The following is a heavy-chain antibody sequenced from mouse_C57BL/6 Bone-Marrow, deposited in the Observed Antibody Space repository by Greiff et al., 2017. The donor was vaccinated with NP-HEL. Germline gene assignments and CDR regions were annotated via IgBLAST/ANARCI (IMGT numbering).Heavy chain of an antibody. Sequence: GGGLVQPKGSLKLSCAASGFTFNTYAMHWVRQAPGKGLEWVARIRSKSSNYATYYADSVKDRFTISRDDSQSMLYLQMNNLKTEDTAMYYCVRERRMVPRREGYYFDYWGQGTTLTVSS. J-gene: IGHJ2*01. CDR1: GFTFNTYA. CDR3: VRERRMVPRREGYYFDY. CDR2: IRSKSSNYAT. D-gene: IGHD2-2*01. V-gene: IGHV10-3*01.